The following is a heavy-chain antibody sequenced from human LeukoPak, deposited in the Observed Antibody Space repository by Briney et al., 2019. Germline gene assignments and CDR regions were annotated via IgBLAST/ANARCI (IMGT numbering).Heavy chain of an antibody. Sequence: ASVKVSCKASGGTFSIYAISWVRQAPGQGLEWMGGIIPIFGTANYAQKFQGRVTITADESTSTAYMELSSLRSEDTAVYYCARATSGIDCSGGSCYSFFGMDVWGQGTTVTVSS. V-gene: IGHV1-69*13. CDR2: IIPIFGTA. CDR3: ARATSGIDCSGGSCYSFFGMDV. CDR1: GGTFSIYA. D-gene: IGHD2-15*01. J-gene: IGHJ6*02.